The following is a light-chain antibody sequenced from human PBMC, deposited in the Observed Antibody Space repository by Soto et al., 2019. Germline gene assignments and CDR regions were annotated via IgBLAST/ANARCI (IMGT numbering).Light chain of an antibody. CDR2: DAS. CDR1: QSVTSSY. J-gene: IGKJ4*01. V-gene: IGKV3-20*01. CDR3: QQYASSPLT. Sequence: EIVLTQSPGTLSLSPEEGATLSCRASQSVTSSYLAWYQQKRGQAPRLLMYDASSRATGIPDRFSGSGSGTDFTLTISRLEPEDFAVYFCQQYASSPLTFGGGTKVEIK.